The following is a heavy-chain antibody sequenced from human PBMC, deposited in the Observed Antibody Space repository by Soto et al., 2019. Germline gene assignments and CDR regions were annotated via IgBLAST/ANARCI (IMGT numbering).Heavy chain of an antibody. CDR1: GFTFSSYG. D-gene: IGHD2-2*01. J-gene: IGHJ4*02. CDR2: ISYDGSNK. Sequence: GGSLRLSCAASGFTFSSYGMHWVRQAPGKGLEWVAVISYDGSNKYYADSVKGRFTISRDNSKNTLYLQMNSLRAEDTAVYYCAKDSCSSTSCYWDFDYWGQGTLVTVSS. CDR3: AKDSCSSTSCYWDFDY. V-gene: IGHV3-30*18.